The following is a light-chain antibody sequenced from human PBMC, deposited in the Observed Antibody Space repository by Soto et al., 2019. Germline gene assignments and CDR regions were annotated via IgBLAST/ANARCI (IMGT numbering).Light chain of an antibody. J-gene: IGKJ5*01. CDR1: QSLNNY. V-gene: IGKV1-5*01. CDR2: DAS. CDR3: QQYHRSSIT. Sequence: DIQMTQSPSTLSASVGDRVTITCRASQSLNNYLAWYQQKPGKVPKLLIYDASTLERGVPSRFSGTGSGTEFTLTISSLQPDDFATYYCQQYHRSSITFGQGTRLEIK.